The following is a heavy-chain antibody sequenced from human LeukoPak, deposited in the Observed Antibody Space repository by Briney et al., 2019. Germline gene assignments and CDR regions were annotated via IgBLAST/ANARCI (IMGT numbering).Heavy chain of an antibody. Sequence: PLASVKVSCKASGGTFSSYAISWVRQAPGQGLEWMGGIIPIFGTANYAQKFQGRVTITTDESTSTASMELTTLRSEDTAVYYCAVTVVAAEDYYYYYMDFWVKGTTVTVSS. V-gene: IGHV1-69*05. CDR2: IIPIFGTA. J-gene: IGHJ6*03. CDR1: GGTFSSYA. CDR3: AVTVVAAEDYYYYYMDF. D-gene: IGHD2-15*01.